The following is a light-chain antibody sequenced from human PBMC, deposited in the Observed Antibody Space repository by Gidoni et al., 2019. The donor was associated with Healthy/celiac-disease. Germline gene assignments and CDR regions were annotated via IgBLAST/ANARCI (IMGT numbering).Light chain of an antibody. CDR2: SNN. J-gene: IGLJ2*01. CDR3: AAWDDSLNVVV. V-gene: IGLV1-44*01. CDR1: SSNIGSNT. Sequence: QSVLTQPPSASGTRGQRVTISCSGSSSNIGSNTVHWYQQLPGTAPKLLLASNNQRPSGVPDRFSGSKSGTSAALAISGLQSEDAADYYCAAWDDSLNVVVFGGGTKLTVL.